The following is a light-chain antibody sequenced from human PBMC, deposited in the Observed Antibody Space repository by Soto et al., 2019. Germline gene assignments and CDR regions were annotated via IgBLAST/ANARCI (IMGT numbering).Light chain of an antibody. V-gene: IGKV3-11*01. J-gene: IGKJ4*01. CDR3: QQRSKGLT. CDR1: QSVSTY. Sequence: EIVLTQAPSTLSLSPGERATPSCRASQSVSTYLAWYQQQPGRAPRLLIYDASTRDTGIPTRFSGSGSGTDFTLTISNLEPEDFAVYYCQQRSKGLTFGGGPKVDIK. CDR2: DAS.